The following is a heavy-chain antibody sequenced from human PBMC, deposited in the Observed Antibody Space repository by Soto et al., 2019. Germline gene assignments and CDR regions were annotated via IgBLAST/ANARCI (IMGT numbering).Heavy chain of an antibody. Sequence: QVQLQESGPGLVKPSETLSLTCTVSGASVSSGSHYWSWIRQPPGKGLEWIGYVYYTGTTKYNPCLKCVVRVSLDTSKNQLSLRWSSLTGADTAVYYCASPGPAVPRDDAIDIWGQGTMVTVSS. CDR2: VYYTGTT. V-gene: IGHV4-61*01. J-gene: IGHJ3*02. D-gene: IGHD6-19*01. CDR3: ASPGPAVPRDDAIDI. CDR1: GASVSSGSHY.